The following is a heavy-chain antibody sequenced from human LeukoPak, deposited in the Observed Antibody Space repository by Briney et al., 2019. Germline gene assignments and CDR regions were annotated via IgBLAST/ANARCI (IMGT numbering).Heavy chain of an antibody. CDR2: ISWNSGSI. J-gene: IGHJ6*02. D-gene: IGHD6-13*01. V-gene: IGHV3-9*01. CDR3: AREGGKYSSSWYPARGDYYYYGMDV. Sequence: PGGSLRLSCAASGFTFDDYAMHWVRQAPGKGLEWVSGISWNSGSIGYADSVKGRFTISRDNAKNSLYLQMNSLRAEDTAVYYCAREGGKYSSSWYPARGDYYYYGMDVWGQGTTVTVSS. CDR1: GFTFDDYA.